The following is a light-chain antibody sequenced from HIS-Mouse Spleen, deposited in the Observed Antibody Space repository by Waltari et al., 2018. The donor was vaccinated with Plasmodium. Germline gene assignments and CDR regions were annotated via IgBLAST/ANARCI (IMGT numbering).Light chain of an antibody. CDR2: EDS. CDR3: YSTDSSGNHRV. CDR1: ALPKKY. J-gene: IGLJ3*02. V-gene: IGLV3-10*01. Sequence: SYELTQPPSVSVSPGQTARITCSGDALPKKYAYWYQQKSGQAPVLVSYEDSKRPSGIPERFSDSSSGTMATLTISGAQVEDEADYYCYSTDSSGNHRVFGGGTKLTVL.